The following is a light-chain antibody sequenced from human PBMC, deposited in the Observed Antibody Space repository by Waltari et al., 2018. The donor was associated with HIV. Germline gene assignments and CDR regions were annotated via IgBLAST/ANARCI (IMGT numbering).Light chain of an antibody. CDR1: QSVLYSSNNKNY. Sequence: DIVMTQSPDSLVVSLGERATINCKSSQSVLYSSNNKNYLAWYQQKPGQPPKLLIYWASTRESGGPDRFSGSGSGTDFTLTISSLQAEDVAVYYCQQYYSTPFTFGGGTKVEIK. V-gene: IGKV4-1*01. J-gene: IGKJ4*01. CDR3: QQYYSTPFT. CDR2: WAS.